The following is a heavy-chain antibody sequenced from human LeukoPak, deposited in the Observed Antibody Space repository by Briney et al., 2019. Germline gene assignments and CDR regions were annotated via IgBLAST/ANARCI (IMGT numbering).Heavy chain of an antibody. Sequence: PSETLSLTCTVSGGSISSYYWSWIRQPPGKGLEWIGYIYYSGSTNYNPSLKSRVTISVDTSKNQFSLKLSSVTAADTAVYYCARILLIERSFDPWGQGTLVTVSS. CDR1: GGSISSYY. CDR3: ARILLIERSFDP. D-gene: IGHD2-15*01. CDR2: IYYSGST. J-gene: IGHJ5*02. V-gene: IGHV4-59*12.